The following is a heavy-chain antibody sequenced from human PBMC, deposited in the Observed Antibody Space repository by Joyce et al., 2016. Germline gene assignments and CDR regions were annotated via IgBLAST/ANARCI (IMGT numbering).Heavy chain of an antibody. CDR1: GVNLTRHE. Sequence: EVQLVESGGGLVQPGGSLRLSCEAFGVNLTRHEMNWVRQATGKGLEWVSYISSSGTVKYNADSVKGRFSVSRDNGKNLVYLQMNSLRAEDTAVYYCAREGRIETIMGGDDYYYGMDVWGQGTTVTVSS. V-gene: IGHV3-48*03. CDR2: ISSSGTVK. CDR3: AREGRIETIMGGDDYYYGMDV. D-gene: IGHD2-8*01. J-gene: IGHJ6*02.